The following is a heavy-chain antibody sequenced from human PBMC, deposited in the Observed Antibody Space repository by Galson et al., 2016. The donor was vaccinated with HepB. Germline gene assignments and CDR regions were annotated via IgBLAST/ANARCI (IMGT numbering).Heavy chain of an antibody. D-gene: IGHD1-26*01. J-gene: IGHJ2*01. Sequence: SLRLSCAASGFTFRSHGMHWVRQAPGKGLEWVADISYDASNRIYIDSVKGRFTISRDNSKNILELQMNSLRADDTAVYYCAKASGNYPYWYFDLWGRGTLVTVSS. CDR3: AKASGNYPYWYFDL. V-gene: IGHV3-30*18. CDR1: GFTFRSHG. CDR2: ISYDASNR.